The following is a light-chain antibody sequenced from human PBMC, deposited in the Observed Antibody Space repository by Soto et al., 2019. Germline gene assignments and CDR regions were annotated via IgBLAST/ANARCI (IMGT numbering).Light chain of an antibody. J-gene: IGLJ1*01. CDR3: NSFTTTNTYV. Sequence: QCALTQPASVSASPGQSITISCTGDSSEVGGFDHVSWYQQHPGKVPRLLIYDVSSRPSGVPDRFSGSKSGNTASLTISGLQAEDEADYYCNSFTTTNTYVFGTGTKVTV. CDR1: SSEVGGFDH. CDR2: DVS. V-gene: IGLV2-14*03.